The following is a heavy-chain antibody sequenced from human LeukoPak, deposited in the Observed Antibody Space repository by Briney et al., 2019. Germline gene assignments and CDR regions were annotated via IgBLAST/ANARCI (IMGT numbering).Heavy chain of an antibody. CDR1: GGSISSGSYY. CDR2: IYTSGST. CDR3: ARQPLASPFDY. D-gene: IGHD5-12*01. Sequence: SQTLSLTCTVSGGSISSGSYYWSWIRQPAGKGLEWIGRIYTSGSTNYNPSLKSRVTISVDTSKNQFSLKLGSVTAADTAVYYCARQPLASPFDYWGQGTLVTVSS. J-gene: IGHJ4*02. V-gene: IGHV4-61*02.